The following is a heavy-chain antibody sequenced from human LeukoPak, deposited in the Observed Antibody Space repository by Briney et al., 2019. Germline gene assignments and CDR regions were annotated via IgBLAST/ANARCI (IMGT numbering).Heavy chain of an antibody. V-gene: IGHV3-30*03. CDR3: ATRGYDSSGYYYDQNLLAS. CDR1: GFTFSSYS. CDR2: ISYDGSNK. D-gene: IGHD3-22*01. Sequence: PGGSLRLSCAASGFTFSSYSMNWVRQAPGKGLEWVAVISYDGSNKYYADSVKGRFTISRDNSKNTLYLQMNSLRAEDTAVYYCATRGYDSSGYYYDQNLLASWGQGTMVTVSS. J-gene: IGHJ3*01.